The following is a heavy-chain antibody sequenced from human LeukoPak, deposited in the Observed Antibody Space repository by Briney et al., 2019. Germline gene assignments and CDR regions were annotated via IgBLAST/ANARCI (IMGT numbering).Heavy chain of an antibody. Sequence: SETLSLTCTVSGASISSSSYYWGWIRQPPGKGLEWIGSIYYSGSTYYNPSLKSRVTISVDTSKNQFSLKLSSVTAADTAVYYCARDGRLGSSVTFDIWGQGTMVTVSS. V-gene: IGHV4-39*02. CDR3: ARDGRLGSSVTFDI. D-gene: IGHD6-13*01. CDR2: IYYSGST. CDR1: GASISSSSYY. J-gene: IGHJ3*02.